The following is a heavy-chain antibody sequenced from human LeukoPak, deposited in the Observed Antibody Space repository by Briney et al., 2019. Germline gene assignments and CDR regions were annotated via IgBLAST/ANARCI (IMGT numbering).Heavy chain of an antibody. CDR2: INPNSGGT. Sequence: ASVKVSCKASGYTFTGYYMHWVRQAPGQGLEWMGWINPNSGGTNYAQKFQGRVTMTRDTSISTAYMELSRLRSDDTAVYYCARVGPRGWLVRQPNYFDYWGQGTLVTVSS. V-gene: IGHV1-2*02. CDR3: ARVGPRGWLVRQPNYFDY. D-gene: IGHD6-19*01. CDR1: GYTFTGYY. J-gene: IGHJ4*02.